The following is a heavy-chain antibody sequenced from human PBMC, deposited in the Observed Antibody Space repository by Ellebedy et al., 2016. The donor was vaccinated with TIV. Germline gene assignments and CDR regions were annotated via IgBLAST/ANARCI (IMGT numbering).Heavy chain of an antibody. V-gene: IGHV1-3*01. CDR3: AREQYCGGDCLWPDAFDI. Sequence: AASVKVSCKASGYTFTTYAMHWVRQAPGQRLEWMGWINAGNGNTKYSQKFQGRVTMTTDTSTSTAYMELRSLRSDDTAVYYCAREQYCGGDCLWPDAFDIWGQGTMVTVSS. J-gene: IGHJ3*02. CDR2: INAGNGNT. CDR1: GYTFTTYA. D-gene: IGHD2-21*02.